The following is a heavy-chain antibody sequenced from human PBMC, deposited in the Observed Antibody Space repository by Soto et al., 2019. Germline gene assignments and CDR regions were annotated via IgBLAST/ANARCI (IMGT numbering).Heavy chain of an antibody. CDR2: ITPIFGTA. Sequence: QVQLIQSGAEVKKPGSSVKVSCKAYGGTFSRYAISWVRQAPVHGLEWMGGITPIFGTANYAQKFQGRVAITADESTMTAYMALRRMSSGDTAVYYCARGWGYDTSDYYYAYGGQGTLITVYS. V-gene: IGHV1-69*01. CDR1: GGTFSRYA. D-gene: IGHD3-22*01. CDR3: ARGWGYDTSDYYYAY. J-gene: IGHJ4*02.